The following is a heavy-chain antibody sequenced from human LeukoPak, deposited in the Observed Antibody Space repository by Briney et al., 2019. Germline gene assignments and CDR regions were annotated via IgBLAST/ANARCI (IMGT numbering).Heavy chain of an antibody. Sequence: PSETLSLTCTVSGGSISNCHLTWIWQPAGKGLEWIGRIYASGSTDYNPSLKSRVTMSVDRSNNQFSLKLSSVTAADTGVDYCARVYQSAEYYCDYWGQGNLVSVSS. CDR1: GGSISNCH. CDR2: IYASGST. J-gene: IGHJ4*02. CDR3: ARVYQSAEYYCDY. D-gene: IGHD2-2*01. V-gene: IGHV4-4*07.